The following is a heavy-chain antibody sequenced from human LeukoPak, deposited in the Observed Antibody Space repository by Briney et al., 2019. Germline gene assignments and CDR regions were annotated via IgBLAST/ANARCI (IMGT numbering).Heavy chain of an antibody. CDR2: INDDTP. CDR1: GFSFNIYS. J-gene: IGHJ4*02. CDR3: AKVSGATTFLDY. V-gene: IGHV3-23*01. Sequence: GGSLRLSCTTSGFSFNIYSMRWVRQAPGKGLEWVSAINDDTPYYTDSVKGRFTISRDNSKNTLYLQMNSLRAEDTAVYYCAKVSGATTFLDYWGQGTLVTVSS. D-gene: IGHD1-26*01.